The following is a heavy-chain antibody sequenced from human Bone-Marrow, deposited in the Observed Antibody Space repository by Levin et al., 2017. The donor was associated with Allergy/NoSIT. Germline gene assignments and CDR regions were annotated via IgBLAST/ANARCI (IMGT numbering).Heavy chain of an antibody. D-gene: IGHD5-18*01. CDR2: IFDNGNV. CDR3: ARKLFVDTPLVYFFDY. Sequence: SETLSLTCTVSGGSIGSGDYLWSWIRQSPGKGLEWIGHIFDNGNVRYNPALTSRLSISIDTSKNQFSLRLMSVTAADTAVYFCARKLFVDTPLVYFFDYWGQGSLVTVSS. J-gene: IGHJ4*02. V-gene: IGHV4-30-4*01. CDR1: GGSIGSGDYL.